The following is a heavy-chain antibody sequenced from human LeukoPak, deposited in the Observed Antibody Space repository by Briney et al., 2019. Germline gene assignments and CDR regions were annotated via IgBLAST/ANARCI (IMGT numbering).Heavy chain of an antibody. CDR3: ARHRFDP. Sequence: SETLSLTCTVSGGSISGYYWSWIRQPPGKGLEWIGYIYYSGSTNYNPSLKSRVTISVDTSKNQFSLKLSSVTAADTAVYYCARHRFDPWGQGTLVTVSS. V-gene: IGHV4-59*08. CDR2: IYYSGST. J-gene: IGHJ5*02. CDR1: GGSISGYY.